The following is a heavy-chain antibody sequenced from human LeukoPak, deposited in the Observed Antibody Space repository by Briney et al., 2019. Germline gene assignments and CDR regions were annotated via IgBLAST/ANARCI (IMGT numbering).Heavy chain of an antibody. CDR2: INARNGNT. Sequence: ASVKVSCQASGYTLTSYAMQWVRQAPGPRLECMGWINARNGNTKYSQKFQGRVTITRDTSASTAYMELSSLRSEDTAVYYCARDPRNYYGSGSYSGAFDIWGQGTMVTVSS. J-gene: IGHJ3*02. CDR3: ARDPRNYYGSGSYSGAFDI. CDR1: GYTLTSYA. V-gene: IGHV1-3*01. D-gene: IGHD3-10*01.